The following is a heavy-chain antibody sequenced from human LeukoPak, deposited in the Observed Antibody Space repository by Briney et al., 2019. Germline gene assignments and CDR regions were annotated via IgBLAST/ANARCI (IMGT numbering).Heavy chain of an antibody. D-gene: IGHD2-2*01. Sequence: GGSLRLFCAASGFTLRSYAMLWLPLAPGKGLEWVSATTGGGDRTYYTDSVKGRFTISRDNSKNTLFLQMNSLRAEDTAVYYCAKDRATLVVPASSPTNWFDPWGQGTLVTVSS. CDR2: TTGGGDRT. CDR1: GFTLRSYA. CDR3: AKDRATLVVPASSPTNWFDP. V-gene: IGHV3-23*01. J-gene: IGHJ5*02.